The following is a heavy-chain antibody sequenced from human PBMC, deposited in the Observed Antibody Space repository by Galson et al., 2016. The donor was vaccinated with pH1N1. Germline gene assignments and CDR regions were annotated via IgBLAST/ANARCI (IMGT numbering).Heavy chain of an antibody. V-gene: IGHV5-51*03. Sequence: QSGAEVKKPGESLKISCKGSGYSFTSYWIGWVRQMPGKGLEWMGIIFPGDSDTRYSPSFQGQVTISADKSISTAYLQWNSLRASDTAVYYCARSPADPGYSYYYMDVWGKGTTVSVSS. J-gene: IGHJ6*03. CDR2: IFPGDSDT. CDR3: ARSPADPGYSYYYMDV. D-gene: IGHD2-21*01. CDR1: GYSFTSYW.